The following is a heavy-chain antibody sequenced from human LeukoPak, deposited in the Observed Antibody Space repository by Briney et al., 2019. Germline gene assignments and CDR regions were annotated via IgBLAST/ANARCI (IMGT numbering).Heavy chain of an antibody. J-gene: IGHJ4*02. CDR2: ISYDGSNK. Sequence: GGSLRLSCAASGFTFSSYAMHWVRQAPGKGLEWVAVISYDGSNKYYADSVKGRFTISRDNSKNTLYLQMNSLRAEDTAVYYCARDRYGDYVLGYFDYWGQGTLVTVSS. CDR3: ARDRYGDYVLGYFDY. CDR1: GFTFSSYA. V-gene: IGHV3-30-3*01. D-gene: IGHD4-17*01.